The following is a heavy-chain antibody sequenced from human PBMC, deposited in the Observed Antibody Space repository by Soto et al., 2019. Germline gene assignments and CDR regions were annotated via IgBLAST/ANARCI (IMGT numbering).Heavy chain of an antibody. V-gene: IGHV1-8*01. CDR1: GYSFTTYD. CDR3: ARGNQPSDY. J-gene: IGHJ4*02. CDR2: MNPNSGNT. D-gene: IGHD2-2*01. Sequence: QVQLVQSGAEVMKPGASVKVSCTTSGYSFTTYDINWERQATGQGFEWMGWMNPNSGNTLYAQDFQGRVTMTRNTSISTAYMELSSLRSEDTAVYYCARGNQPSDYWGQGTLVTVSS.